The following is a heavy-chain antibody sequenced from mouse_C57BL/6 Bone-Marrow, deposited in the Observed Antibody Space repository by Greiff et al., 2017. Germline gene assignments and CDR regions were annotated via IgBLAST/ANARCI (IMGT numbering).Heavy chain of an antibody. V-gene: IGHV1-55*01. CDR3: ARSVYYFGYFDV. J-gene: IGHJ1*03. CDR2: IYPGSGST. Sequence: VQLQQPGAELVKPGASVKMSCKASGYTFTSYWITWVKQRPGQGLEWIGDIYPGSGSTNYNEKFKSKATLTVDTSSSTAYMKLSSLTSEDSAVYYCARSVYYFGYFDVWGTGTTVTVTS. D-gene: IGHD1-1*01. CDR1: GYTFTSYW.